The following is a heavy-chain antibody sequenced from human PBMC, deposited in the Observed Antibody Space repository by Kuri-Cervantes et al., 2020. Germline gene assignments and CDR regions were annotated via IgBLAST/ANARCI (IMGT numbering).Heavy chain of an antibody. J-gene: IGHJ4*02. Sequence: LVKPTQTLTLTCTFSGFSLSTSGVGVGWIRQPPGKALEWLGEINHSGSTNYNPSLKSRVTISVDTSKNQFSLKLSSVTAADTAVYYCARGNSFDYWGQGTLVTVSS. CDR2: INHSGST. CDR1: GFSLSTSGVG. CDR3: ARGNSFDY. V-gene: IGHV4-30-2*05.